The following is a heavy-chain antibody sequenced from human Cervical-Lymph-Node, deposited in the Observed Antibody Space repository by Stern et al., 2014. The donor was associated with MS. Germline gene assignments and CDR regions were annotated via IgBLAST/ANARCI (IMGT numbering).Heavy chain of an antibody. CDR1: GGTFSSYA. D-gene: IGHD4-17*01. CDR3: ARPTTVTVGTMDV. V-gene: IGHV1-69*01. Sequence: QMQLVQSGAEVKKPGSSVKVSCKASGGTFSSYAINWVRQAPGQGLEWVGVIIPIFGTANYAQKFQGRVTITADDSTSTVYMELSSLRSEDTAVFYCARPTTVTVGTMDVWGQGTTVTVSS. J-gene: IGHJ6*02. CDR2: IIPIFGTA.